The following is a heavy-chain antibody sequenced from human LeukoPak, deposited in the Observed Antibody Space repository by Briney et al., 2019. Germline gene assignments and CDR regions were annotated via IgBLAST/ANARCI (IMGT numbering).Heavy chain of an antibody. D-gene: IGHD6-19*01. J-gene: IGHJ4*02. V-gene: IGHV4-38-2*01. CDR2: IYHSGST. CDR3: ARYGYSSG. Sequence: SETLSLTCAVSGYSPSSGYYWAWTRQPPGKGLEWIGSIYHSGSTYYNPSLKSRVTISVDTSKNQYSLKRSSVTAADTAVYYCARYGYSSGWGQGTLVTVSS. CDR1: GYSPSSGYY.